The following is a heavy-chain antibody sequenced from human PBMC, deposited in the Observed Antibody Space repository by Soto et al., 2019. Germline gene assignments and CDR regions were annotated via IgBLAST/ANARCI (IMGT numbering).Heavy chain of an antibody. CDR3: AKDRRAGGNYGFYSDF. D-gene: IGHD1-7*01. CDR2: SSATGAGT. CDR1: GFTFSSYG. Sequence: PGGSLRLSCAASGFTFSSYGMTWVRHAPGKGLEWVSFSSATGAGTYYADSVKGRFTISRDNSKNTLYLQMTSLRADDTAVYYCAKDRRAGGNYGFYSDFWGQGALVTVSS. J-gene: IGHJ4*02. V-gene: IGHV3-23*01.